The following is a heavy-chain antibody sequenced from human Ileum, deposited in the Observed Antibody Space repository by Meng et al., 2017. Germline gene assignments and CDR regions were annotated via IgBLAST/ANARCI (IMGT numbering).Heavy chain of an antibody. CDR1: GGSISSYY. CDR2: IHYTGST. J-gene: IGHJ4*01. V-gene: IGHV4-59*01. D-gene: IGHD6-13*01. Sequence: SETLSLTCSISGGSISSYYWSWIRQPPGKGLEWIGFIHYTGSTNYDPSLKSRVTMSVDTSKNQFSLKLSSVTAADTAVYYCARGGASSRPFVQWGQGNLVNVAS. CDR3: ARGGASSRPFVQ.